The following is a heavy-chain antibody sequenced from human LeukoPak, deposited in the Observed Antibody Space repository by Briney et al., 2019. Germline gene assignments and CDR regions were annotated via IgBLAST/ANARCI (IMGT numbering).Heavy chain of an antibody. Sequence: GGSLRLSCAASGFIFSSYGMSWVRQAPGKGLEWVSYISSSGRTMNYADSVKGRFTISRDNAKNSLYLQMNSLRAEDTAVYYCAELGITMIGGVWGKGTTVTISS. D-gene: IGHD3-10*02. V-gene: IGHV3-48*03. J-gene: IGHJ6*04. CDR1: GFIFSSYG. CDR2: ISSSGRTM. CDR3: AELGITMIGGV.